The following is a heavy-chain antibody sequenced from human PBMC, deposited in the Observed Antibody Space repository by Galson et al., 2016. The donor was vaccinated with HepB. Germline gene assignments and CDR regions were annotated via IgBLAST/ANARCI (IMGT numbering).Heavy chain of an antibody. V-gene: IGHV3-23*01. Sequence: SLRLSCAASGFTFSTYVMSWVRQAPGKGLEWVSGISGDGHSTYYADSVKGRFTISRDNSKNTLYLQMNSLRADDTALYYCAKDRDHFGDYVFDYWGQGTQVTVSS. D-gene: IGHD4-17*01. CDR3: AKDRDHFGDYVFDY. J-gene: IGHJ4*02. CDR1: GFTFSTYV. CDR2: ISGDGHST.